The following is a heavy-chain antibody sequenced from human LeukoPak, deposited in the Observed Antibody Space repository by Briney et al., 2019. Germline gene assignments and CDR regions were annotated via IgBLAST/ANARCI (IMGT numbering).Heavy chain of an antibody. CDR2: ISGTSNTI. D-gene: IGHD5-18*01. J-gene: IGHJ4*02. V-gene: IGHV3-48*04. CDR1: GFSFSSYS. CDR3: ASRPGTAMVTY. Sequence: PGGSLRLSCVASGFSFSSYSMNWVRQAPGKGLEWVSYISGTSNTIYYADSVRGRFTISRDNAKNSLYLQMNSLRAEDTAVYYCASRPGTAMVTYWGQGTLVTVSS.